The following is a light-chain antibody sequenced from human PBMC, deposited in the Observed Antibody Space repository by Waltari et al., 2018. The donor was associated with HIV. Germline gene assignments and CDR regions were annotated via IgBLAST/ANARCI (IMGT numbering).Light chain of an antibody. Sequence: QSVLTQPPSVSAAPGQKVTISCSGSRSNIGPNYVSWYRQLPGTAPKLLIYDNDKRPSGIPDRFSGSKSGTSATLGITGLQTGDEADYYCGTWDSSLSVWLFGGGTKLTVL. J-gene: IGLJ3*02. CDR2: DND. CDR3: GTWDSSLSVWL. CDR1: RSNIGPNY. V-gene: IGLV1-51*01.